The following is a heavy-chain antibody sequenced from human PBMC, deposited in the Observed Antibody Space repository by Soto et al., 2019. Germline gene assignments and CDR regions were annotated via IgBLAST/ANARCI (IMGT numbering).Heavy chain of an antibody. D-gene: IGHD2-2*01. CDR2: ISGICVST. J-gene: IGHJ6*03. V-gene: IGHV3-23*01. Sequence: PGGSLRLSCAASGFTFSSYAMSWVRQAPGKGLEWVSAISGICVSTYYADSVKGRFTISRDNSKNTLYLQMNSLIAEDTAVYYCAKGREEYCSSTSCYALRVYYYYYMDVWGKGTTVTVSS. CDR1: GFTFSSYA. CDR3: AKGREEYCSSTSCYALRVYYYYYMDV.